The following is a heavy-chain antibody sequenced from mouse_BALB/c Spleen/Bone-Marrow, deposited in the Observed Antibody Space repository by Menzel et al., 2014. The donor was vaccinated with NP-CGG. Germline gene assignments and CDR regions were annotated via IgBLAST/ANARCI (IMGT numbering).Heavy chain of an antibody. CDR3: ARETAIVADFDY. V-gene: IGHV3-1*02. CDR2: IHYSGNT. J-gene: IGHJ2*01. Sequence: DVKLVESGPDLVKPSQSVSLTCTVTAYSITSDYGWHWIRQFPGNRLEWMAYIHYSGNTDYNPSLKSRISITRDTSKNQCFLQLNSVTTEDTATYYCARETAIVADFDYWGQGTTLTVSS. D-gene: IGHD1-1*01. CDR1: AYSITSDYG.